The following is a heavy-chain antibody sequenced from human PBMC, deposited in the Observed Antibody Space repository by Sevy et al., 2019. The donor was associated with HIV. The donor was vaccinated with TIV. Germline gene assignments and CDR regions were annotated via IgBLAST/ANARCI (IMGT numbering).Heavy chain of an antibody. D-gene: IGHD3-16*01. CDR1: GFTFSSYG. CDR2: ISYDGSNK. V-gene: IGHV3-30*18. CDR3: AKDGTGDDAFDI. J-gene: IGHJ3*02. Sequence: GGSLRLSCAASGFTFSSYGMHWVRQAPGKVLEWVAVISYDGSNKYYADSVKGRFTISRDNSKNTLYLQMNSLRAEDTAVYYCAKDGTGDDAFDIWGQGTMVTVSS.